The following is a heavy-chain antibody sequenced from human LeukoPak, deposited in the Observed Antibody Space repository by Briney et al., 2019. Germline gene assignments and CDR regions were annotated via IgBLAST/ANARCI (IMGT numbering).Heavy chain of an antibody. Sequence: SATLSLTCTVSGGSVGSAGYYWSWIRQPPGGGLEWIGYIYYIRNTNYNPSLKSRVTMSLDPSKNQFSLKLNSVTAADTAVYYCARTQSQSGSYRYYFGYWGQGTLVTVSS. CDR2: IYYIRNT. CDR1: GGSVGSAGYY. D-gene: IGHD1-26*01. V-gene: IGHV4-61*08. J-gene: IGHJ4*02. CDR3: ARTQSQSGSYRYYFGY.